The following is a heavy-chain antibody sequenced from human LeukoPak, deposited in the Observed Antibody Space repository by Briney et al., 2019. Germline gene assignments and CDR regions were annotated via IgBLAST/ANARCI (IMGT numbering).Heavy chain of an antibody. Sequence: SETLSLTCTVSGGSISSYYWSWIRQPPGKGLEWIGYIYYSGSTNYNPSLKSRVTISVDTSMNQFSLKLSSVTAADTAVYYCARHRANYDILTGYYQPRYYFDYWGQGTLVTVSS. V-gene: IGHV4-59*08. CDR3: ARHRANYDILTGYYQPRYYFDY. CDR1: GGSISSYY. J-gene: IGHJ4*02. D-gene: IGHD3-9*01. CDR2: IYYSGST.